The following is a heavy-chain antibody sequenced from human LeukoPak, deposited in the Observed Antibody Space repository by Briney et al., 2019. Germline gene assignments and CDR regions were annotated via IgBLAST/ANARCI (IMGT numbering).Heavy chain of an antibody. D-gene: IGHD1-1*01. CDR3: AVTTRGY. CDR2: IRYDGSNK. Sequence: PGGSLRLSCAASGFTFSSYGMHWVRQAPGKGLEWVAFIRYDGSNKYYADSVKGRFAISRDNSKNTLYLQMNRLTVEDTAIYYCAVTTRGYWGQGTLVTVSS. CDR1: GFTFSSYG. V-gene: IGHV3-30*02. J-gene: IGHJ4*02.